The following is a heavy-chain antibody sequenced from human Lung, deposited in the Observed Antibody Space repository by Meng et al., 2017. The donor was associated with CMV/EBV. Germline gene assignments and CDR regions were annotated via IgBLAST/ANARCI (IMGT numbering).Heavy chain of an antibody. CDR2: ISTSGSI. J-gene: IGHJ4*02. CDR3: ARAVGDTANFDY. D-gene: IGHD6-19*01. Sequence: QLQLQELVQVWVKSSEPLSLTCTASGDSMNNYYWSWIRQSAGKGLEWIGRISTSGSIHYNPSLTSRVTLSVDTSKNQISLQLSSVTAADTAVYYCARAVGDTANFDYWGQGTLVTVSS. CDR1: GDSMNNYY. V-gene: IGHV4-4*07.